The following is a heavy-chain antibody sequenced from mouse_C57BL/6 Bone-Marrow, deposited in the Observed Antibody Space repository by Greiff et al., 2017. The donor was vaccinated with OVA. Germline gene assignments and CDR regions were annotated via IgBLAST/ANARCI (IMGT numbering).Heavy chain of an antibody. Sequence: QVQLQQPGAELVMPGASVKLSCKASGYTFTSYWMHWVKQRPGQGLEWIGEIDPSDSYTNYNQKFKGKSTLTVDKSSSTDYMQLSSLTSEDSAVYYCARETTVVDWYFDVWGTGTTVTVSS. CDR2: IDPSDSYT. CDR3: ARETTVVDWYFDV. D-gene: IGHD1-1*01. CDR1: GYTFTSYW. V-gene: IGHV1-69*01. J-gene: IGHJ1*03.